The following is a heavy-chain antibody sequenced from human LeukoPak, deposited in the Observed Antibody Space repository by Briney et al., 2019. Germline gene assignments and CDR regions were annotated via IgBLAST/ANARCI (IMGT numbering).Heavy chain of an antibody. J-gene: IGHJ4*02. V-gene: IGHV1-2*04. CDR3: ARDGRAYYDILTGYYHFDY. CDR1: EYTFTGYY. Sequence: RASVKVSCKASEYTFTGYYIHWVRQAPGQGLGWMGWINPNSGGTYYAQKFQGWVTMTRDTSISTAYMELSRLRSDDTAVYYCARDGRAYYDILTGYYHFDYWGQGTLVTVSS. CDR2: INPNSGGT. D-gene: IGHD3-9*01.